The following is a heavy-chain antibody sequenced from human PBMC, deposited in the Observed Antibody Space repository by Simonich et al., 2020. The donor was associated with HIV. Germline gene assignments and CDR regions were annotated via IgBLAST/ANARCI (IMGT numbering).Heavy chain of an antibody. CDR3: ARTYYDDSSGYYPYFDY. Sequence: EVQLVQSGAEVHKPGESLTLSCKGSGYRFTRSWFGWLSPMPGKGLEWRGVSDPGDSETRYSPSVQGQVTSSAYKSISTAYLQWSSLKASDTAMDYWARTYYDDSSGYYPYFDYWGQGTLVTVSS. J-gene: IGHJ4*02. D-gene: IGHD3-22*01. CDR1: GYRFTRSW. CDR2: SDPGDSET. V-gene: IGHV5-51*01.